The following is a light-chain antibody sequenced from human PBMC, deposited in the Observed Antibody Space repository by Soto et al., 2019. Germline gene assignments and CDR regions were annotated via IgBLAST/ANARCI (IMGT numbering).Light chain of an antibody. CDR1: SSDVGGYNY. Sequence: QSALTQPASVSGSPGQSITISCTGTSSDVGGYNYVSWYQQHPGKAPKLMIYEVTNRPSGASTRFSGSKSGNTASLIISGLQAEDEADYYCSSYTVISTYVFGTGTKLTVL. V-gene: IGLV2-14*01. J-gene: IGLJ1*01. CDR3: SSYTVISTYV. CDR2: EVT.